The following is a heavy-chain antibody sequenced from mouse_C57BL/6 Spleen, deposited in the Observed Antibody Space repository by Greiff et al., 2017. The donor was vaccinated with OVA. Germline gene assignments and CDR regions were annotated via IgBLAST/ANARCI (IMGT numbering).Heavy chain of an antibody. J-gene: IGHJ4*01. Sequence: QVQLQQSGAELVRPGASVTLSCKASGYTFTDYEMHWVKQTPVHGLEWIGAIDPETGGTAYNPKFKGKAILTADKSSSTAYMELRSLTTEDSAVYYCTRARGYDYDENAMDYWGQGTSVTVSS. CDR2: IDPETGGT. D-gene: IGHD2-4*01. CDR1: GYTFTDYE. CDR3: TRARGYDYDENAMDY. V-gene: IGHV1-15*01.